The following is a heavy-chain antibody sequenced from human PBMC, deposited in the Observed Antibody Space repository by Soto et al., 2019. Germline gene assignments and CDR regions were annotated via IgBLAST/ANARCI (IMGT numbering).Heavy chain of an antibody. J-gene: IGHJ3*02. Sequence: QVPLVRSGAEVKKPGASVKVSCKASGYTFTSYGISWVRQAPGQGLEWMGWISAYNGNTNYAQKLQGRVTMTTDTSTSTAYMELRSLRSDDTAVYYCARGPHYYDSSGYYCAFDIWGQGTMVTVAS. D-gene: IGHD3-22*01. CDR1: GYTFTSYG. CDR3: ARGPHYYDSSGYYCAFDI. V-gene: IGHV1-18*01. CDR2: ISAYNGNT.